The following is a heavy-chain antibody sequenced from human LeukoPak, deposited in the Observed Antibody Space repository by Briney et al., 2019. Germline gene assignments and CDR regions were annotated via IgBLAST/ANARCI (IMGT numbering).Heavy chain of an antibody. D-gene: IGHD3-10*01. CDR2: IYYSGST. V-gene: IGHV4-39*07. Sequence: SETLSLTCTVSGGSISSSSYYWGWIRQPPGKGLEWIGSIYYSGSTYYNPSLKSRVTISVDTSKNQFSLKLSSVTAADTAVYYCARVGVWFGELLYDYWGQGTLVTVSS. J-gene: IGHJ4*02. CDR1: GGSISSSSYY. CDR3: ARVGVWFGELLYDY.